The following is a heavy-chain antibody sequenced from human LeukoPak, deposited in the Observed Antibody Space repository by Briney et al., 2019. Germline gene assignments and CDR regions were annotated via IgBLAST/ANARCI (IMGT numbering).Heavy chain of an antibody. Sequence: ETLSLTCAVYGGSFSGYYWSWIRQPPGKGLEWIGEINHSGSTNYNPSLKSRVTISVDTSKNQFSLKLSSVTAADTAAYYCARDAGDHPRENWFDPWGQGTLVTVSS. CDR1: GGSFSGYY. CDR3: ARDAGDHPRENWFDP. V-gene: IGHV4-34*01. CDR2: INHSGST. J-gene: IGHJ5*02. D-gene: IGHD2-21*02.